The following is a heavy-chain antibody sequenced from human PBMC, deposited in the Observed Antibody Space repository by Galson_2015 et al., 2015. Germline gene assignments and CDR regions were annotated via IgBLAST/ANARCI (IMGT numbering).Heavy chain of an antibody. J-gene: IGHJ3*02. CDR3: ARVRADLGYCSSTSCYASLGAFDI. D-gene: IGHD2-2*01. CDR1: GFTFSSYA. CDR2: ISYDGSNK. Sequence: SLRLSCAASGFTFSSYAMHWVRQAPGKGLEWVAVISYDGSNKYYADSVKGRFTISRDNSKNALYLQMNSLRAEDTAVYYCARVRADLGYCSSTSCYASLGAFDIWGQGTMVTVSS. V-gene: IGHV3-30-3*01.